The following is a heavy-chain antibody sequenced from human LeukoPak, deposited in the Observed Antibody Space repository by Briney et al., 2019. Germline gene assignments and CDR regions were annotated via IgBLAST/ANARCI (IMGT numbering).Heavy chain of an antibody. CDR3: ARGDSSGVPDY. CDR2: ISHSGSNL. D-gene: IGHD3-22*01. V-gene: IGHV3-11*01. J-gene: IGHJ4*02. CDR1: GFTFSDSF. Sequence: GGSLRLSCAASGFTFSDSFMNWIRQAPGKGLEWLSYISHSGSNLDYAESVRGRFTISRDNANHSLYLQINSLRAEDAAVYYCARGDSSGVPDYWGQGTLVTVSS.